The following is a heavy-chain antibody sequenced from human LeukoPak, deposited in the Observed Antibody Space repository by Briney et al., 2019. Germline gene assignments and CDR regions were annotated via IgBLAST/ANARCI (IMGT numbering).Heavy chain of an antibody. D-gene: IGHD5-12*01. CDR1: GFTFSNAW. V-gene: IGHV3-15*01. CDR2: IKSKTDGGTT. CDR3: TTAGAWGGYDWTRYYFDY. Sequence: GGSLRLSCAASGFTFSNAWMSWVRQPPGKGLEWVGRIKSKTDGGTTDYAAPVKGRFTISRDDSKPSVYLQMNILKTEDTAVYYCTTAGAWGGYDWTRYYFDYWGQGTLATVSS. J-gene: IGHJ4*02.